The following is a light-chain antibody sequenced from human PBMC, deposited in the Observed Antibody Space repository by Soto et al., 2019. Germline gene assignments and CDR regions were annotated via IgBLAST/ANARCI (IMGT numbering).Light chain of an antibody. V-gene: IGLV2-8*01. CDR3: GADHGSGSNFLVV. Sequence: QSALTQPPSASGSPGQSVTISCTGASSDVGGYNFVSWYQQHPGKAPKLMIYDVTKRPSGVPDRFSVLGSGLNRYLTIKNIQEEDESDYHCGADHGSGSNFLVVFGGGTKLTVL. CDR2: DVT. J-gene: IGLJ2*01. CDR1: SSDVGGYNF.